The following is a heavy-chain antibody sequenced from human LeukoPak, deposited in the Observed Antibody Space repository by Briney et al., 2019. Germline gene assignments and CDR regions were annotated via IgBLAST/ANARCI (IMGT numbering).Heavy chain of an antibody. D-gene: IGHD6-6*01. CDR2: INPTGTGT. J-gene: IGHJ3*02. Sequence: ASVKVSCKASGYTFINNWMHWVRQAPGQGLEWIGLINPTGTGTLYAQKFQGRVTMTRDMSTSTDYMELSSLRSEDTAVYYCASGENWSSSSRGAFDIWGQGTMVTVSS. CDR1: GYTFINNW. CDR3: ASGENWSSSSRGAFDI. V-gene: IGHV1-46*01.